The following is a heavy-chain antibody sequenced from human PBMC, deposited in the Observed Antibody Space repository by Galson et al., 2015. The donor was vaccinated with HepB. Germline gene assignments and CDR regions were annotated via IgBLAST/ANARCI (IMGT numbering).Heavy chain of an antibody. CDR1: GGSISSNDW. V-gene: IGHV4-4*02. CDR2: IYHSGRT. J-gene: IGHJ4*02. D-gene: IGHD4-17*01. CDR3: ARDRRDGDYVVGFDY. Sequence: LSLTCAVSGGSISSNDWWSWVRQPPGKGLEWIAEIYHSGRTNYNPSLKSRVTLSVDKSKNQSSLRLNSVTAADTAVYYCARDRRDGDYVVGFDYWGQGTLVTVSS.